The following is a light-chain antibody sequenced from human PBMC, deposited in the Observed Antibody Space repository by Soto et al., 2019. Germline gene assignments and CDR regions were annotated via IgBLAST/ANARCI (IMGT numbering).Light chain of an antibody. CDR1: SGHSNYV. CDR2: LEGSGSY. Sequence: QSVLTQSSSASASLGSSVKLTCTLSSGHSNYVIAWHQRRPGTDPRYLMKLEGSGSYNKGSGVPGRFSGSSSAADRYLTTSDLLFEEEAAYDCDTWDSNPRVFGGGTKLTVL. CDR3: DTWDSNPRV. J-gene: IGLJ3*02. V-gene: IGLV4-60*02.